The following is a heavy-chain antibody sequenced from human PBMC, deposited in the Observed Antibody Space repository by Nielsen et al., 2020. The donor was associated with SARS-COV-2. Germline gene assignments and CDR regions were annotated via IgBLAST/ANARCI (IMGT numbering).Heavy chain of an antibody. J-gene: IGHJ6*02. CDR2: IKQDGSEK. V-gene: IGHV3-7*01. Sequence: GGSLRLSCGASGFSFNTYAMTWVRQAPGKGLEWVANIKQDGSEKYYVDSVKGRFTISRDNSKNTLYLQMNSLRAEDTAVYYCASGTFGSYYYGMDVWGQGTTVTVSS. CDR3: ASGTFGSYYYGMDV. D-gene: IGHD3-10*01. CDR1: GFSFNTYA.